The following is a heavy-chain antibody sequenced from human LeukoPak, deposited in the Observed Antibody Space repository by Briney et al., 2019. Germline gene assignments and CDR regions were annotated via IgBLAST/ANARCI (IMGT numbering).Heavy chain of an antibody. CDR2: ISAYNGNT. CDR3: ARVPVVAARLRWFDP. J-gene: IGHJ5*02. CDR1: GYTFTSYG. V-gene: IGHV1-18*01. D-gene: IGHD2-15*01. Sequence: ASVKVSCKASGYTFTSYGISWVRQAPGQGPEWMGWISAYNGNTNYAQKLQGRVTMTTDTSTSTAYMELRSLRSDDTAVYYCARVPVVAARLRWFDPWGQGTLVTVSS.